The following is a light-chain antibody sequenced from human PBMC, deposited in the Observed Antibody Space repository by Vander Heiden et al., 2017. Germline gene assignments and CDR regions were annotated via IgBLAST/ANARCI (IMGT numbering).Light chain of an antibody. V-gene: IGLV1-44*01. Sequence: QSVLTQPPSTSGTPGHMVTISCSGSRSNLGINTVTWYKHVPGTAPKLLIHTNNQRPSGVPDRFSGSKSGTSASLAISGLQSEDEADYYCATWDDSLNGWVFGGGAKLTVL. J-gene: IGLJ3*02. CDR3: ATWDDSLNGWV. CDR1: RSNLGINT. CDR2: TNN.